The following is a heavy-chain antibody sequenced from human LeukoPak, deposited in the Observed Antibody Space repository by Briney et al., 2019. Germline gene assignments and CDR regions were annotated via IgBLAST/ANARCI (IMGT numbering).Heavy chain of an antibody. D-gene: IGHD6-19*01. CDR3: ARAHRIAVAGALGY. CDR1: GYTFTSYD. J-gene: IGHJ4*02. V-gene: IGHV1-8*01. CDR2: MNPNSGNT. Sequence: GASVKVSCKASGYTFTSYDINWVRQATGQGLEWMGWMNPNSGNTGYAQKFQGRVTMTRSTSISTAYMELSSLRSEDTAVYYCARAHRIAVAGALGYWGQGTLVTVSS.